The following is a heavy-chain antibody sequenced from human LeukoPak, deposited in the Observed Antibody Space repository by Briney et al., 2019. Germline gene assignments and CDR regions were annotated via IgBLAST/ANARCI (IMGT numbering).Heavy chain of an antibody. CDR2: ISTSSSYI. CDR3: AKDSGYSGSYWAGAFDI. V-gene: IGHV3-21*01. J-gene: IGHJ3*02. D-gene: IGHD1-26*01. CDR1: GFTFSSYS. Sequence: GGSLRLSCAASGFTFSSYSMNWVRQAPGKGLQWVSSISTSSSYIYYADSVKGRFTISRDNSKNTLYLQMNSLRAEDTAVYYCAKDSGYSGSYWAGAFDIWGQGTMVTVSS.